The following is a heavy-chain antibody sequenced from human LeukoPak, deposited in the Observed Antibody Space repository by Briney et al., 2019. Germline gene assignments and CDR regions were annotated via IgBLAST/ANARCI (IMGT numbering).Heavy chain of an antibody. CDR1: GYTLIDYF. V-gene: IGHV1-2*02. D-gene: IGHD4-11*01. Sequence: GASVNVSCKASGYTLIDYFVHWVRQAPGQGLEWVGWINPKTGGTKYAQKFQGRVTMTRDTSITTTYMEVSGLRSDDTAVYCCARDGYRNEGFGYWGQGTLVTVSS. J-gene: IGHJ4*02. CDR3: ARDGYRNEGFGY. CDR2: INPKTGGT.